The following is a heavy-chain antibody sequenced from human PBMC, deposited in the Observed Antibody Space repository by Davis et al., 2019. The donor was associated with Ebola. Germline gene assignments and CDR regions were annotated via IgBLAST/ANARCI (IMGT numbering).Heavy chain of an antibody. J-gene: IGHJ5*02. D-gene: IGHD3-10*02. CDR2: IYPGDSDT. CDR3: ARRGSTMFNWFDP. CDR1: CYSFTSYW. Sequence: KVSCKGSCYSFTSYWIGWVLQMPGKGLEWMGIIYPGDSDTRYSPSFQGQVTISADKSISTAYLQWSSLKASDTAMYYCARRGSTMFNWFDPWGQGTLVTVSS. V-gene: IGHV5-51*01.